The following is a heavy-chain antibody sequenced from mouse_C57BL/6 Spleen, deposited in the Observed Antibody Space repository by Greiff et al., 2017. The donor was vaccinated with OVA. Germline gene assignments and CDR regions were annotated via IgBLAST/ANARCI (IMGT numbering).Heavy chain of an antibody. CDR2: IDPSDSET. D-gene: IGHD1-1*01. Sequence: QVQLKQPGAELVRPGSSVKLSCKASGYTFTSYWMHWVKQRPIQGLEWIGNIDPSDSETHYNQKFKDKATLTVDKSSSTAYMQLSSLTSEDSAVYYCARGYYGSSGAMDYWGQGTSVTVSS. CDR3: ARGYYGSSGAMDY. V-gene: IGHV1-52*01. J-gene: IGHJ4*01. CDR1: GYTFTSYW.